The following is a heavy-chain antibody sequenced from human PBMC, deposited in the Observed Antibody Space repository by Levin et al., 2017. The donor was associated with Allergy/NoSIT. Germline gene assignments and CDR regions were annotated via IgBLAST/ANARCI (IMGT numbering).Heavy chain of an antibody. V-gene: IGHV3-30*18. J-gene: IGHJ4*02. CDR3: AKEGSSSWTLPLYYFDY. D-gene: IGHD6-13*01. CDR2: ISYDGSNK. CDR1: GFTFSSYG. Sequence: PGGSLRLSCAASGFTFSSYGMHWVRQAPGKGLEWVAVISYDGSNKYYADSVKGRFTISRDNSKNTLYLQMNSLRAEDTAVYYCAKEGSSSWTLPLYYFDYWGQGTLVTVSS.